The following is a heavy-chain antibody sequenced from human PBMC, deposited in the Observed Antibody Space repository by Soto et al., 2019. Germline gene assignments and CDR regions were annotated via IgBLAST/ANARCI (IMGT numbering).Heavy chain of an antibody. V-gene: IGHV1-18*04. D-gene: IGHD2-15*01. J-gene: IGHJ4*02. CDR1: GYTFTSYG. CDR2: ISAYNGNT. CDR3: ARDGPIVVVVAAVDY. Sequence: ASVKFSCKASGYTFTSYGISWVRQAPGQGLEWMGWISAYNGNTNYAQKLQGRVTMTTDTSTSTAYMELRSLRSDDTAVYYCARDGPIVVVVAAVDYWGQGTLVTVSS.